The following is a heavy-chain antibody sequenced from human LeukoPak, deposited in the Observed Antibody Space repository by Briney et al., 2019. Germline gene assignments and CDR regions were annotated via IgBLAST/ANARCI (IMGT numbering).Heavy chain of an antibody. CDR3: ATADAVGYSYYSIDV. D-gene: IGHD6-19*01. J-gene: IGHJ6*03. CDR2: IIPIFGTT. CDR1: GGTFNSYA. V-gene: IGHV1-69*01. Sequence: ASVKVSCKAFGGTFNSYAISWVRQAPGQGLEWMGGIIPIFGTTKYAQKFQGRATITADESTSTAYMELSSLRSEDTAVYYCATADAVGYSYYSIDVWGKGTTVTVSS.